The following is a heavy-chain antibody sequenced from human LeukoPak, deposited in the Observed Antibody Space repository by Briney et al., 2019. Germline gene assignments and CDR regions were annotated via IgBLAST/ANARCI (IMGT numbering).Heavy chain of an antibody. CDR2: ISGGSNNI. CDR1: GFTFSSYA. J-gene: IGHJ2*01. D-gene: IGHD3-3*01. V-gene: IGHV3-23*01. Sequence: GGSLRLSCAASGFTFSSYAMNWVRQAPGKGLEWVSSISGGSNNINYAGSVKGRFTTSRDNSQNTLYLQMNSLRADDTAVYYCAKDQVTAIFGMIIPDWYFDLWGRGTLVTVSS. CDR3: AKDQVTAIFGMIIPDWYFDL.